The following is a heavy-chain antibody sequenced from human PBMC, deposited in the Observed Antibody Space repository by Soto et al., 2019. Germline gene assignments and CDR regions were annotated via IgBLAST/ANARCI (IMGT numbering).Heavy chain of an antibody. CDR3: ARASPEGSWENYYYGMDV. D-gene: IGHD1-26*01. CDR2: INPSGGSI. Sequence: QVQLVQSGAEVKKPGASVKVSCKASGYTFTSYYMHWVRQAPGQGLEWMGIINPSGGSISYAQKFQGRVTMTRDTSTSTVSMELSSLGSEDTAVYYCARASPEGSWENYYYGMDVWGQGTTFTVSS. V-gene: IGHV1-46*01. CDR1: GYTFTSYY. J-gene: IGHJ6*02.